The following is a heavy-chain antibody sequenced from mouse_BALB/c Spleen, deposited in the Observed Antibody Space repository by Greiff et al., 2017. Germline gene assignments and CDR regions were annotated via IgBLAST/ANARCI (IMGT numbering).Heavy chain of an antibody. D-gene: IGHD1-1*01. CDR2: INPYNDGT. CDR1: GYTFTSYV. V-gene: IGHV1-14*01. J-gene: IGHJ1*01. CDR3: ARPHGSSYWYFDV. Sequence: LQESGPELVKPGASVKMSCKASGYTFTSYVMHWVKQKPGQGLEWIGYINPYNDGTKYNEKFKGKATLTSDKSSSTAYMELSSLTSEDSAVYYCARPHGSSYWYFDVWGAGTTVTVSS.